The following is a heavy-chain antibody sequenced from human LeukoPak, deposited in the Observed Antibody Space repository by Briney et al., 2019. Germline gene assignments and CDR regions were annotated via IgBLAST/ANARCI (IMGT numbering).Heavy chain of an antibody. D-gene: IGHD3-9*01. CDR2: IYYSGTT. J-gene: IGHJ4*02. CDR1: GFSISSTTLY. CDR3: AGAPAGGSDWLSPFDY. Sequence: SETLSLTCTVPGFSISSTTLYWGWVRQSPGKVLEWIATIYYSGTTYYNPSLKSRVTISVDTSKNQFSLKLTSVTAADTAIYYCAGAPAGGSDWLSPFDYWGQGTLVTVSS. V-gene: IGHV4-39*01.